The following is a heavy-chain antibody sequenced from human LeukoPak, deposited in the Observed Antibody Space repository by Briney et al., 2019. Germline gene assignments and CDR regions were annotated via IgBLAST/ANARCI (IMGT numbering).Heavy chain of an antibody. CDR3: ARDGLGIVVVAATPDNWFGP. Sequence: PGGSLRLSCAASGFTFSSYGMHWVRQAPGKGLEWVAVIWYDGSNKYYADSVKGRFTISRDNSKNALYLQMNRLRAEDTAAYYCARDGLGIVVVAATPDNWFGPWGQGTLVTVSS. V-gene: IGHV3-33*01. J-gene: IGHJ5*02. CDR2: IWYDGSNK. CDR1: GFTFSSYG. D-gene: IGHD2-15*01.